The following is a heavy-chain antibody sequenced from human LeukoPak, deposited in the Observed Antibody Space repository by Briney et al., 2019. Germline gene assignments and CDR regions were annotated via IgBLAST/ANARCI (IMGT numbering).Heavy chain of an antibody. Sequence: PGGSLRLSCAASGFTFSRFGMHWVRQAPGKGLEWVAFIQNTGGSTYYADSVKGRFTISRDNSKNTLYLQMNDLRTEDMAIYHCAKRAPDHSGPNWFDPWGQGTQVSVSS. D-gene: IGHD1-26*01. V-gene: IGHV3-30*02. CDR3: AKRAPDHSGPNWFDP. J-gene: IGHJ5*02. CDR2: IQNTGGST. CDR1: GFTFSRFG.